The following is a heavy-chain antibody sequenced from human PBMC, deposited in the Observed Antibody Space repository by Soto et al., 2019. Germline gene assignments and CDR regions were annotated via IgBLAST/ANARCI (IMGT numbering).Heavy chain of an antibody. Sequence: QVQLKESGPGLVKPSQTLSLTCTVSGDSMTTNSYYWPWIRQHPGKGLEWLGYIYHSGGTFYNPSLESRLTMSVDTSKSQFSLDLRSVTAADTAVYFCAIGSNYDQGGLALWVQGTLVAVSS. D-gene: IGHD3-3*01. CDR1: GDSMTTNSYY. J-gene: IGHJ4*02. CDR2: IYHSGGT. CDR3: AIGSNYDQGGLAL. V-gene: IGHV4-30-4*01.